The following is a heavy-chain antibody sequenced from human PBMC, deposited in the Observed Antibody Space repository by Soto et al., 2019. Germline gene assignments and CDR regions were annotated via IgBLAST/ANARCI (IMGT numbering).Heavy chain of an antibody. D-gene: IGHD2-2*03. CDR1: GFTFSSHW. Sequence: LRLSCAASGFTFSSHWMHWVRQAPGKGLVWVSHINSDGSGTSYADSVKGRFTISRDNAKNTLYLQMNSLRAEDTALYYCVDPYFFDYWGQGTLVTVSS. CDR3: VDPYFFDY. CDR2: INSDGSGT. J-gene: IGHJ4*02. V-gene: IGHV3-74*01.